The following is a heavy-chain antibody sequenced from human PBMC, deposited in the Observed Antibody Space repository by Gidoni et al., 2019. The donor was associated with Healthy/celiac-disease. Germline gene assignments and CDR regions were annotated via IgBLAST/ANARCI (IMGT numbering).Heavy chain of an antibody. Sequence: EVQPVESGGGLVQPGGSLNLSCASPGFSFSGSAMHWVRQASGKGLEWVGRIRSKANSYATAYAASVKGRFTISRDDSKNTAYLQMNSLKTEDTAVYYCTLAAAGTVDYWGQGTLVTVSS. D-gene: IGHD6-13*01. V-gene: IGHV3-73*02. CDR1: GFSFSGSA. CDR2: IRSKANSYAT. J-gene: IGHJ4*02. CDR3: TLAAAGTVDY.